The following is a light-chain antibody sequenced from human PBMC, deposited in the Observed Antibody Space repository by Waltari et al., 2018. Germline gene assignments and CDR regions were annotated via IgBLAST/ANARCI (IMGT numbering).Light chain of an antibody. CDR1: HSTVGPNV. CDR3: AAWDDSLNGWWV. Sequence: QSVLSQPPSASGTPGPRVTISRSGRHSTVGPNVVNWYQQVPGKAPKPLIYRNDLRPSGVPDRFSGSKSGSSASLAISGLQSEDEGDYYCAAWDDSLNGWWVFGGGTKVTVL. J-gene: IGLJ3*02. CDR2: RND. V-gene: IGLV1-44*01.